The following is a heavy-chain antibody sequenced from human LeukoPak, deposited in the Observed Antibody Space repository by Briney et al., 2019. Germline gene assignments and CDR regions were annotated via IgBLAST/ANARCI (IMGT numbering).Heavy chain of an antibody. CDR1: GGTFSSYA. J-gene: IGHJ4*02. CDR3: ARRAYGDYTSSDY. D-gene: IGHD4-17*01. Sequence: SVKVSCKASGGTFSSYAISWVRQAPGHGVEWMRGIIPIFGTANYAQKFQGRVTITTDESASTAYMELSSLRSEDTAVYYCARRAYGDYTSSDYWGQGTLVTVSS. CDR2: IIPIFGTA. V-gene: IGHV1-69*05.